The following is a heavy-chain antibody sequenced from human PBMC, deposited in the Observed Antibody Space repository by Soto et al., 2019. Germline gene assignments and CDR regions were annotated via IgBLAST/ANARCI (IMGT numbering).Heavy chain of an antibody. J-gene: IGHJ4*02. CDR2: IYYSGST. V-gene: IGHV4-59*01. CDR3: ARESSSSPFDY. D-gene: IGHD6-6*01. CDR1: GGSISSYY. Sequence: SETLSLTCTVSGGSISSYYWSWIRQPPGKGLEWIGYIYYSGSTNYNPSLKSRVTISVDTSKNQFSLKLSSVTAADTAVYYCARESSSSPFDYWGQGTLVTVSS.